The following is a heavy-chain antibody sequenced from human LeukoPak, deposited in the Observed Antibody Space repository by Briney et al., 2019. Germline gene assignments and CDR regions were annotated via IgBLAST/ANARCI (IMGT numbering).Heavy chain of an antibody. D-gene: IGHD1-1*01. Sequence: GGSLRLSCVASGFTFSNYWIHWVRQAPGKGLAWVSRINSDGSNTIYGDSVKGRFTISRDNAKNTLYLQMNSPRVEDTAVYYCARGGDNHAFDIWGRGTMVTVSS. J-gene: IGHJ3*02. CDR3: ARGGDNHAFDI. CDR2: INSDGSNT. CDR1: GFTFSNYW. V-gene: IGHV3-74*01.